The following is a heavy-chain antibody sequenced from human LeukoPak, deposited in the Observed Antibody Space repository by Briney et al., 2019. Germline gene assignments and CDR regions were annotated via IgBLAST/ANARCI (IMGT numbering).Heavy chain of an antibody. D-gene: IGHD3-10*01. J-gene: IGHJ6*02. CDR2: IYNSGIT. Sequence: SETLSLTCTVSGGSISGYYWTWIRQLTGKGLEWIGYIYNSGITNYNPSLKSRVTVSVDTSKNQFSLKLSSVTAADTAVYYCARLGLGVLWFGELSYGMDVWGQGTTVTVSS. CDR3: ARLGLGVLWFGELSYGMDV. V-gene: IGHV4-59*08. CDR1: GGSISGYY.